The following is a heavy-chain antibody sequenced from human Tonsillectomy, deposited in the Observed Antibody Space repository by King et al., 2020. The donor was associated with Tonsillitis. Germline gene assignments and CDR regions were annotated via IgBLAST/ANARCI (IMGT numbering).Heavy chain of an antibody. CDR1: GGSISSGSYY. V-gene: IGHV4-61*02. J-gene: IGHJ3*01. Sequence: QLQESGPGLVKPSQTLSLTCTVSGGSISSGSYYWSWIRQPAGQGLEWIGRIYTSGSTNYNPSLKSRVTISVDTSKNQFSLKLSSVTAADTAVYYCARGPFVVPAALWSWGQGTMVTVSS. CDR2: IYTSGST. D-gene: IGHD2-2*01. CDR3: ARGPFVVPAALWS.